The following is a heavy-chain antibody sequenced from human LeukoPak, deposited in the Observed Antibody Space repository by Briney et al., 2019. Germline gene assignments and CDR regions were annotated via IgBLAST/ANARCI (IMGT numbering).Heavy chain of an antibody. J-gene: IGHJ6*04. CDR2: ISSSSSYI. CDR1: GFTFSSYS. CDR3: ASDTVTTSGGMDV. V-gene: IGHV3-21*01. Sequence: PGGSLRLCCAASGFTFSSYSMNWVRQAPGKGLEWVSSISSSSSYIYYADSVKGRFTISRDNAKNSLYLQMNSLRAEDTAVYYCASDTVTTSGGMDVWGKGTTVTVSS. D-gene: IGHD4-17*01.